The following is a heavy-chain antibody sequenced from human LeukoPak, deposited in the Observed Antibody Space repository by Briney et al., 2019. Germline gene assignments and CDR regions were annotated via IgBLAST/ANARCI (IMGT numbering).Heavy chain of an antibody. CDR2: ISSSGSTI. V-gene: IGHV3-48*03. CDR3: ARVFYDSSGIDY. D-gene: IGHD3-22*01. CDR1: GFTFSSYE. Sequence: GASLRLSCAASGFTFSSYEMNWVRQAPGKGLEWVSYISSSGSTIYYADSVKGRFTISRDNAKNSLYLQMNSLRAEDTAVYYCARVFYDSSGIDYWGQGTLVTVSS. J-gene: IGHJ4*02.